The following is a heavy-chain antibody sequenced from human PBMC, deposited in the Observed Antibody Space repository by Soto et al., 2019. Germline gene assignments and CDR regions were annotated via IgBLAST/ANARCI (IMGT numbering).Heavy chain of an antibody. Sequence: SETLSLTCTVSGGSISSSSYYWGWIRQPPGKGLEWIGSIYYSGSTYYNPSLKSRVTISVDTSKNQFSLKLSSVTAADTAVYYCARQTLGGVLMVYAIGFDFDYWGQGTLVTVSS. CDR3: ARQTLGGVLMVYAIGFDFDY. CDR1: GGSISSSSYY. J-gene: IGHJ4*02. CDR2: IYYSGST. D-gene: IGHD2-8*01. V-gene: IGHV4-39*01.